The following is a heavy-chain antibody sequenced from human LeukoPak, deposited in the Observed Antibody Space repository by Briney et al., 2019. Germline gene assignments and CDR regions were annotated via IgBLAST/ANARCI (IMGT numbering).Heavy chain of an antibody. Sequence: GGSLRLSCAASGFTFSSYAMSWVRQAPGKGLEWVSAISGSGGSTYYADSGKGRFTISRDNSNNTLYRRMNSLRAEATAVYYWAKCLARGGYSFGGVIVSDAFDIWGQGTMVTVSS. V-gene: IGHV3-23*01. CDR2: ISGSGGST. J-gene: IGHJ3*02. D-gene: IGHD3-16*02. CDR3: AKCLARGGYSFGGVIVSDAFDI. CDR1: GFTFSSYA.